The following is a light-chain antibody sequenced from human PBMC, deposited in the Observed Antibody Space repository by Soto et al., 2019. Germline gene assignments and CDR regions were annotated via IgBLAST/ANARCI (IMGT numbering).Light chain of an antibody. CDR1: QSISGN. CDR3: YQYDDGPYT. Sequence: EIIMTQSPATLSVSPGERVTLSRRASQSISGNLAWYQHKPGQAPRLLISGASARAPGFPARFSGSGSGTEFTLTISSLQSEDFAVYYCYQYDDGPYTFGQGTKVDIK. J-gene: IGKJ2*01. V-gene: IGKV3-15*01. CDR2: GAS.